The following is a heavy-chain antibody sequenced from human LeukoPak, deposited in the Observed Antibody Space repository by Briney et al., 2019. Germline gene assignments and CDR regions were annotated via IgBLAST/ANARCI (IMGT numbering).Heavy chain of an antibody. CDR1: GFTFSSYA. J-gene: IGHJ4*02. CDR2: ISWNSGSI. Sequence: GGSLRLSCAASGFTFSSYAMSWVRQAPGKGLEWVSGISWNSGSIGYADSVKGRFTISRDNAKNSLYLQMNSLRAEDTALYYCAKDMIAMVGGPFDYWGQGTLVTVSS. V-gene: IGHV3-9*01. D-gene: IGHD3-10*02. CDR3: AKDMIAMVGGPFDY.